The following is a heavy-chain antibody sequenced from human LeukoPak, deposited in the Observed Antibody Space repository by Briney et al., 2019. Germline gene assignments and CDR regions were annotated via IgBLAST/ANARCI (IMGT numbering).Heavy chain of an antibody. J-gene: IGHJ4*02. CDR3: ARGGYYYDSSGYEVDY. V-gene: IGHV4-34*01. D-gene: IGHD3-22*01. CDR2: INHSGST. CDR1: GGSFCGYY. Sequence: SETLSLTCAVYGGSFCGYYWSWIRQPPGKGLEWIGEINHSGSTNYNPSLKSRVTISVDTSKNQFSLKLSSVTAADTAVYYCARGGYYYDSSGYEVDYWGQGTLVTVSS.